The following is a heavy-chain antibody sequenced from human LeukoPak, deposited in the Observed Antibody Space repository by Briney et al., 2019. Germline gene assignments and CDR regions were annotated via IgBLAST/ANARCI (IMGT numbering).Heavy chain of an antibody. CDR3: TRVGYIDEGIDY. V-gene: IGHV3-7*04. J-gene: IGHJ4*02. CDR2: IEQDGSKK. CDR1: GFMFSSNW. Sequence: GGSLRLSCAASGFMFSSNWMSWVRLAPGKGLEWVANIEQDGSKKSYVDSVKGRFTISRDNAKNSLYLQMNSLRAEDTAIYYCTRVGYIDEGIDYWGQGTLVTVSS. D-gene: IGHD5-24*01.